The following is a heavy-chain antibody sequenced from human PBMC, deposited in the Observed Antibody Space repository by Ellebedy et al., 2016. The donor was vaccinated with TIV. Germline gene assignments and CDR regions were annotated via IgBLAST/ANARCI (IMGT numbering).Heavy chain of an antibody. CDR3: ARDIIVGATPPEYFQH. CDR2: INPSGGST. J-gene: IGHJ1*01. CDR1: GYTFTGYY. D-gene: IGHD1-26*01. Sequence: AASVKVSCKASGYTFTGYYMHWVRQAPGQGLEWMGWINPSGGSTSYAQKFQGRVTMTRDTSTSTVYMELSSLRSEDTAVYYCARDIIVGATPPEYFQHWGQGTLVTVSS. V-gene: IGHV1-46*01.